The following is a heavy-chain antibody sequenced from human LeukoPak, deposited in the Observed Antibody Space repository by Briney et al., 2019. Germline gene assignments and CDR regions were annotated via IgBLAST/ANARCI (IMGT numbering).Heavy chain of an antibody. CDR1: GGSFSGYY. D-gene: IGHD4-11*01. J-gene: IGHJ4*02. CDR2: INHSGST. V-gene: IGHV4-34*01. Sequence: SETLSLTCAVYGGSFSGYYWSWIRQPPGKGLEWIGEINHSGSTIYNPSLKSRVTISVDTSKNQFSLKLSSVTAADTAVYYCASRKTVNESYYFDYWGQGTLVTVSS. CDR3: ASRKTVNESYYFDY.